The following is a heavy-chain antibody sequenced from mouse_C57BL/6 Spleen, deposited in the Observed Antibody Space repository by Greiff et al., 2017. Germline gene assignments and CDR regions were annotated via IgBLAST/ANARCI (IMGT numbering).Heavy chain of an antibody. V-gene: IGHV1-53*01. CDR3: ARSWDGYYGWYFDV. D-gene: IGHD2-3*01. Sequence: QVQLQQSGTELVKPGASVKLSCKASGYTFTSYWMHWVKQRPGQGLEWIGNINPSNGGTNYNEKFKSKATLTVDKSSSTAYMQLSSLTSEDSAVYYCARSWDGYYGWYFDVWGTGTTVTVSS. J-gene: IGHJ1*03. CDR1: GYTFTSYW. CDR2: INPSNGGT.